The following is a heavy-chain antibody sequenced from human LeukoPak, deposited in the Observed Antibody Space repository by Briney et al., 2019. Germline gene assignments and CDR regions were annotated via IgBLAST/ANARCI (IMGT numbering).Heavy chain of an antibody. CDR2: INQDETVK. V-gene: IGHV3-7*03. CDR1: GFTFSTYW. CDR3: AKDQLIRDWGAGGAFDI. Sequence: GGSLRLSCAASGFTFSTYWLSWVRQAPGKGLEWVANINQDETVKNYADSVKGRFTISRDNAKNSLYLQMNSLRAEDTALYYCAKDQLIRDWGAGGAFDIWGQGTMVTVSS. J-gene: IGHJ3*02. D-gene: IGHD7-27*01.